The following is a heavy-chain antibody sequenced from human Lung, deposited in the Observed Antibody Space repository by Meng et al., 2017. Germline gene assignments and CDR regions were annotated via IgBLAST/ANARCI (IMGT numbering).Heavy chain of an antibody. CDR1: GFTFGSYA. D-gene: IGHD5-12*01. V-gene: IGHV3-30*04. J-gene: IGHJ3*01. CDR3: ARPWITIADDEPFDV. CDR2: IPYDGGTE. Sequence: GESPKISCSASGFTFGSYAMHWVRQAPGKGLEWVAVIPYDGGTESYADSVKGRFTISRDNSKKTVYLEMNSLRGEDTAVYFCARPWITIADDEPFDVWGQGKVV.